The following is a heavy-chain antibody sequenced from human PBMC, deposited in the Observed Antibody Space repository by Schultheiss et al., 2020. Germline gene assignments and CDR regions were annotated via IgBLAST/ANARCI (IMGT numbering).Heavy chain of an antibody. V-gene: IGHV4-30-4*02. D-gene: IGHD3-3*01. CDR1: GGSISSGDYY. Sequence: SETLSLTCTVSGGSISSGDYYWSWIRQPPGKGLEWIGYIYYSGSTYYNPSLKSRVTISVDTSKNQFSLKLSSVTAADTAVYYCARVPVPPYDFWSGYYRDAFDIWGQGTMVTVSS. CDR3: ARVPVPPYDFWSGYYRDAFDI. J-gene: IGHJ3*02. CDR2: IYYSGST.